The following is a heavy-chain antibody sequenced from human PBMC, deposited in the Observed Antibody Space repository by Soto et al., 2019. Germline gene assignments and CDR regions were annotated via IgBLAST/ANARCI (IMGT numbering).Heavy chain of an antibody. V-gene: IGHV3-23*01. Sequence: GGSLRLSCAASGFTFSSYAMSWVRQAPGKGLEWVSAIGGSGGSTYYADSVKGRFTISRDNSKNTVYLQMNSLRAEDTAVYYCAKGISRDYSYYMDVWGKGTTVTVSS. D-gene: IGHD2-15*01. CDR1: GFTFSSYA. CDR2: IGGSGGST. J-gene: IGHJ6*03. CDR3: AKGISRDYSYYMDV.